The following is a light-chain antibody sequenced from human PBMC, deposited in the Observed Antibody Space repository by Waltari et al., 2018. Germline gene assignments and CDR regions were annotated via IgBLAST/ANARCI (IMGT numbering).Light chain of an antibody. V-gene: IGKV3-20*01. CDR2: DAS. CDR1: QSVSSSY. CDR3: QQYGSSLT. J-gene: IGKJ4*01. Sequence: EIVLTQSPGTLSLSPGERATLSCRASQSVSSSYLAWYQQKPGQAPRLLIYDASSRATGIPDRFSGSGSGTDFTLTISRLEPEDFAVYYCQQYGSSLTCGGGTKVEIK.